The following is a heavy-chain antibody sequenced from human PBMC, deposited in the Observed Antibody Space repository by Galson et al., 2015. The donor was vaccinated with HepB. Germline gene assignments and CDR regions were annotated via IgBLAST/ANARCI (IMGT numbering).Heavy chain of an antibody. V-gene: IGHV3-21*01. CDR2: ISNTASYM. Sequence: SLRLSCAASGFTFNSFSMNWVRQAPGKGPEWVSSISNTASYMYYADSVKGRFTISRDNAKNSLYLQMNSLRVADTAVYYCARDPHYDPWSFDIWGQGTMVTVSS. J-gene: IGHJ3*02. CDR1: GFTFNSFS. CDR3: ARDPHYDPWSFDI. D-gene: IGHD3-3*01.